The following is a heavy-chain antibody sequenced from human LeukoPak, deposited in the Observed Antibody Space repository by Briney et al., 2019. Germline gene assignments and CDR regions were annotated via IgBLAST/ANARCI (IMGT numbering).Heavy chain of an antibody. CDR2: IIPIFGTA. D-gene: IGHD3-22*01. J-gene: IGHJ4*02. V-gene: IGHV1-69*13. CDR3: ARVSIYDSSGYYRE. CDR1: GYTFTSYG. Sequence: ASVKVSCKASGYTFTSYGISWVRQAPGQGLEWMGWIIPIFGTANYAQKFQGRVTITADESTSTAYMELSSLRSEDTAVYYCARVSIYDSSGYYREWGQGTLVTVSS.